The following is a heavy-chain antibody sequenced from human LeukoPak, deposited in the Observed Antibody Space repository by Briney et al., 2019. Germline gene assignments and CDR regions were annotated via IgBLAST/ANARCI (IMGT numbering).Heavy chain of an antibody. CDR1: GYTFTSYG. V-gene: IGHV1-2*02. D-gene: IGHD3-22*01. J-gene: IGHJ4*02. CDR3: AKDRGKYYDSSDY. Sequence: GASVKVSCKASGYTFTSYGISWVRQAPGQGLEWMGWINPNTGGTNYAQKFQGRVTMTRDTSISTAYMELSRLKSDDTAIYYCAKDRGKYYDSSDYWGQGTLVTVSS. CDR2: INPNTGGT.